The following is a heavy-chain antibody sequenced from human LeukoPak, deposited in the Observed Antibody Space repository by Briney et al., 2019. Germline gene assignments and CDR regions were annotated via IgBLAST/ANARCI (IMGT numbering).Heavy chain of an antibody. J-gene: IGHJ4*02. Sequence: GGSLRLSCAASGFTFSSYWMSWVRQAPGKGLEWASAITDSGGNTYYAAPVKGRFTISRDNSKNTLYLQMNSLRAEDTAVYYCARAGHCTNGICYTADFDYWGQGTLVTVSS. D-gene: IGHD2-8*01. V-gene: IGHV3-23*01. CDR3: ARAGHCTNGICYTADFDY. CDR1: GFTFSSYW. CDR2: ITDSGGNT.